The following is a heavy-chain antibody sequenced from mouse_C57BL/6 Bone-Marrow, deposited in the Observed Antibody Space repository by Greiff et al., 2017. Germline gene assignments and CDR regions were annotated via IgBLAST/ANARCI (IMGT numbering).Heavy chain of an antibody. V-gene: IGHV1-85*01. J-gene: IGHJ3*01. CDR1: GYTFTSYD. D-gene: IGHD1-1*01. CDR3: ARLRYYGSRRWFAY. CDR2: IYPRDGST. Sequence: QVQLKQSGPELVKPGASVKLSCKASGYTFTSYDINWVKQRPGQGLEWIGWIYPRDGSTKYNEKFKGKATLTVDTSSSTAYMELHSLTSEDSAVYFCARLRYYGSRRWFAYWGQGTLVTVSA.